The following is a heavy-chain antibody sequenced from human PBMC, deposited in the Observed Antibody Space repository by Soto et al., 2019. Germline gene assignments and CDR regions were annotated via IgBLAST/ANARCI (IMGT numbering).Heavy chain of an antibody. Sequence: QITLKESGPTLVKPTQTLTLTCSFSGFSLSTRPVSVGWIRQPPGKALEWLALIYWDDDKRYSPSLESRLTITKDTSKNLVVLTMTNMDPVDTATYYWAHAPTVITYFDSWGQGTLVTVSS. D-gene: IGHD4-17*01. CDR1: GFSLSTRPVS. CDR3: AHAPTVITYFDS. J-gene: IGHJ4*02. CDR2: IYWDDDK. V-gene: IGHV2-5*02.